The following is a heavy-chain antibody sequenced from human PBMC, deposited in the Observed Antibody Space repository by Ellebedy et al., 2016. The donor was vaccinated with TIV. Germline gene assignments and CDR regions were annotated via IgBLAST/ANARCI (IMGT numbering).Heavy chain of an antibody. J-gene: IGHJ3*02. Sequence: ASVKVSCXASGYTFTGTDYYMHWVPQAPGQGLEWMGWINPKSGGTNYARKFQGRVTMTRDTSISTAYMELSRLRSDDTAVFYCARGFVWFSYAFDIWGQGTVVTVS. CDR2: INPKSGGT. CDR1: GYTFTGTDYY. V-gene: IGHV1-2*02. D-gene: IGHD2-21*01. CDR3: ARGFVWFSYAFDI.